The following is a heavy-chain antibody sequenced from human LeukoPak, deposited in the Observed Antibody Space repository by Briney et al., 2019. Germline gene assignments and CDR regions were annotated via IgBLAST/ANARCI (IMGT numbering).Heavy chain of an antibody. Sequence: GGSLRLSCAASGFTFSRYSMNWVRQAPGKGLEWVSSSSNSGSYIYYADSVKGRFTISRDNAKNSLYLQMNSLRAEDTAMYYCASDGPVSWYFDLWGRGTLVTVSS. CDR1: GFTFSRYS. D-gene: IGHD4-23*01. J-gene: IGHJ2*01. CDR2: SSNSGSYI. V-gene: IGHV3-21*01. CDR3: ASDGPVSWYFDL.